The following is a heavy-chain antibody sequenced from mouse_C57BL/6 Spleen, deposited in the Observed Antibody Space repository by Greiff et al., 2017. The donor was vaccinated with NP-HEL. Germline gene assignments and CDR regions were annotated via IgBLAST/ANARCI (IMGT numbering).Heavy chain of an antibody. D-gene: IGHD2-2*01. CDR3: ARSPSTMVTSFRY. Sequence: QVQLQQPGAELVRPGTSVKLSCKASGYTFTSYWMHWVKQRPGQGLEWIGVIDPSDSYTNYNQKFKGKATLTVDTSSSTAYMQLSSLTSEDSAVYYCARSPSTMVTSFRYWGKGTTLTVSS. J-gene: IGHJ2*01. CDR1: GYTFTSYW. CDR2: IDPSDSYT. V-gene: IGHV1-59*01.